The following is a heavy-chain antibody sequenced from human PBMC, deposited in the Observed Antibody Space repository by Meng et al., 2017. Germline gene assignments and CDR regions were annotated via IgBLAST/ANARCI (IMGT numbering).Heavy chain of an antibody. D-gene: IGHD6-13*01. Sequence: GESLKISCAASGFTFSSYAMSWVRQAPGKGLEWVSAISGSGGSTYYADSVKGRFTISRDNSKNTLYLQMNSLRAEDTAVYYCAKMYSSSSPYYFDYWGQGTLVTVSS. CDR3: AKMYSSSSPYYFDY. J-gene: IGHJ4*02. CDR2: ISGSGGST. V-gene: IGHV3-23*01. CDR1: GFTFSSYA.